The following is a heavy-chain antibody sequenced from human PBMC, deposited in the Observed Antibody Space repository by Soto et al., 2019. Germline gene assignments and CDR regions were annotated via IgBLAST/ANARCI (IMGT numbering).Heavy chain of an antibody. CDR2: IHYSGNT. V-gene: IGHV4-39*01. D-gene: IGHD5-18*01. Sequence: SETLSLTCTVSGGPINSGSYYWGWIRQPPGKGLEWIGSIHYSGNTYYNPSLKSRVTISVDTSKNQISLKLSSVTAADTAVYHCAIQPVRYGHPTVSTRWGQGTLFPVSP. J-gene: IGHJ4*01. CDR1: GGPINSGSYY. CDR3: AIQPVRYGHPTVSTR.